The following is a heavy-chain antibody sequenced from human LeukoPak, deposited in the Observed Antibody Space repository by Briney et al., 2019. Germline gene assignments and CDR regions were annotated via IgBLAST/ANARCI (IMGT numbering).Heavy chain of an antibody. J-gene: IGHJ4*02. V-gene: IGHV3-53*01. CDR1: GFTVSSNY. CDR2: IYSGGST. Sequence: PGGSLRLSCAASGFTVSSNYMSWVRQAPGKGLEWVSVIYSGGSTYYADSVKGRFTISRDNSKNTLYLQMNSLRAEDTAVYYCARDSSISPNVYFGYWGQGTLVTVSS. D-gene: IGHD2-8*01. CDR3: ARDSSISPNVYFGY.